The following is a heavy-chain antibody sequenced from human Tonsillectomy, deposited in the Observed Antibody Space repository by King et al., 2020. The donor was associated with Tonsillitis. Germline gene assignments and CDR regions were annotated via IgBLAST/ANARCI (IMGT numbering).Heavy chain of an antibody. Sequence: QLVQSGAEVKKPGASVKVSCQTSGYSFSDYSIHWIRQAPGQGLDWMGWINPDSGAADYALRFEDRVRMTTDTSLKTAYLEVSRLRSDDTATYFCARDTGGWRSFDFWGQGSLVTVSS. CDR1: GYSFSDYS. CDR2: INPDSGAA. J-gene: IGHJ4*02. V-gene: IGHV1-2*02. D-gene: IGHD2-8*02. CDR3: ARDTGGWRSFDF.